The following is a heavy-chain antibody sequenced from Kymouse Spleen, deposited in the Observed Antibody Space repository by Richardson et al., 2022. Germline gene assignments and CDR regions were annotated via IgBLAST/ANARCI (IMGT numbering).Heavy chain of an antibody. V-gene: IGHV3-33*01. J-gene: IGHJ4*02. CDR3: ARSLYYYGSGSPFDY. D-gene: IGHD3-10*01. CDR1: GFTFSSYG. CDR2: IWYDGSNK. Sequence: QVQLVESGGGVVQPGRSLRLSCAASGFTFSSYGMHWVRQAPGKGLEWVAVIWYDGSNKYYADSVKGRFTISRDNSKNTLYLQMNSLRAEDTAVYYCARSLYYYGSGSPFDYWGQGTLVTVSS.